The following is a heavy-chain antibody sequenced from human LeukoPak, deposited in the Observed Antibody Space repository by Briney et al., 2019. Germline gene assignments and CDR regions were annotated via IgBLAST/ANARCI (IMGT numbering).Heavy chain of an antibody. J-gene: IGHJ4*02. D-gene: IGHD3-10*01. V-gene: IGHV7-4-1*02. CDR2: INTNTGNP. CDR1: GYTFTSYG. Sequence: VSVKVSCKASGYTFTSYGMNWVRQAPGQGLEWMGWINTNTGNPTYAQGFTGRFVFSLDTSVSTAYLQISSLKAEDTAVYYCARVLAMIRGAPFDYWGQGTLVTVSS. CDR3: ARVLAMIRGAPFDY.